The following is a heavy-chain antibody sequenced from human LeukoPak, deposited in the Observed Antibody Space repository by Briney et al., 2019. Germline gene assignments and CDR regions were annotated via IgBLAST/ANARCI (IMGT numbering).Heavy chain of an antibody. CDR3: ASIPTGYYYDSSVAWFDP. V-gene: IGHV3-7*01. CDR2: IRQDGSET. D-gene: IGHD3-22*01. Sequence: GGSLRLSCEASGFIFSSYWMSWVRQAPGKGLEWVATIRQDGSETHYVDSVKGRFTISRDNVKNSLYLQANSLRAEDTAVYYCASIPTGYYYDSSVAWFDPWGQGTLVTVSS. J-gene: IGHJ5*02. CDR1: GFIFSSYW.